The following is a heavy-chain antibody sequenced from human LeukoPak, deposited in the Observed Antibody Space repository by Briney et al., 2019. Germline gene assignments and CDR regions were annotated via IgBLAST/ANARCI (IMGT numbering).Heavy chain of an antibody. CDR3: TRVWLQYFDY. V-gene: IGHV3-49*04. CDR1: GFTFGDYA. J-gene: IGHJ4*02. Sequence: GGSLRLSCTASGFTFGDYAMSWVRQAPGKGLEWVGFIRSKVYDGTTEYAASVKGRFTIPRDDSKSIAYLQMNSLKIDDTAVYYCTRVWLQYFDYWGQGTLITVSS. D-gene: IGHD5-24*01. CDR2: IRSKVYDGTT.